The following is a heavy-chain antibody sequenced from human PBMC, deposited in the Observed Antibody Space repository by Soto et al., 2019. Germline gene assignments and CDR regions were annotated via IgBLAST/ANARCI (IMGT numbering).Heavy chain of an antibody. J-gene: IGHJ6*02. Sequence: ASVNVSCKASGGTFSSYTISWVRQAPGQGLEWMGRIIPNNGITNYAQKLQGRVTMTTDTSTSTAYMELRSLRSDDTAVYYCARDYYYGSGSYYYYYGMDVWGQGTTVTVSS. CDR3: ARDYYYGSGSYYYYYGMDV. D-gene: IGHD3-10*01. CDR2: IIPNNGIT. V-gene: IGHV1-18*01. CDR1: GGTFSSYT.